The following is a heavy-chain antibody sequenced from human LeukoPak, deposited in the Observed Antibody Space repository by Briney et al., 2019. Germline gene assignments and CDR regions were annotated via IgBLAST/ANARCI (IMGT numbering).Heavy chain of an antibody. CDR3: ARGYGGITMVRGVNHNFDY. CDR1: RFTFSSST. Sequence: GCLRHSCAAPRFTFSSSTISSVRQTPGEGLGWVSPISGSGGTIYYADSVKGRFTISRDNAKNSLYLRMNSLRDEDTAVYYCARGYGGITMVRGVNHNFDYWGQGTLVTVSS. CDR2: ISGSGGTI. J-gene: IGHJ4*02. D-gene: IGHD3-10*01. V-gene: IGHV3-48*02.